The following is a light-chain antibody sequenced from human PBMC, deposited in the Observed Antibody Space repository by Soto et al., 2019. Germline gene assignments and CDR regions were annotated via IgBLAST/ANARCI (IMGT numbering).Light chain of an antibody. CDR2: VNNDGSH. V-gene: IGLV4-69*01. Sequence: QSVLTQSPSASASLGASVKLTCTLSSGRSSNAIAWHQQQPEKGPRYLMRVNNDGSHNKGDGIPDRFSGSSSGPERYLTISSLQSEHEADYYCQTWGAGMRVFGGGTKLTVL. CDR1: SGRSSNA. J-gene: IGLJ3*02. CDR3: QTWGAGMRV.